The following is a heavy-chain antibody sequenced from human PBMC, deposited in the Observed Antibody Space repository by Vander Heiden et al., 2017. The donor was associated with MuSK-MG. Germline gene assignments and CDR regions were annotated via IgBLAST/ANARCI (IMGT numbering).Heavy chain of an antibody. CDR2: IWYDGSNK. D-gene: IGHD4-17*01. Sequence: QVQLVESGGGVVQPGRPLRLSCAASGFTFSSYGMHWVRQAPGKGLEWVAVIWYDGSNKYYADSVKGRFTISRDNSKNTLYLQMNSLRAEDTAVYYCARDHDYGDYDAFDIWGQGTMVTVSS. V-gene: IGHV3-33*01. J-gene: IGHJ3*02. CDR1: GFTFSSYG. CDR3: ARDHDYGDYDAFDI.